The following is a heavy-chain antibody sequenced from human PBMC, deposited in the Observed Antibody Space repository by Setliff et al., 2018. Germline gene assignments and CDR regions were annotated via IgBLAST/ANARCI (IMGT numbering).Heavy chain of an antibody. J-gene: IGHJ4*02. D-gene: IGHD5-12*01. Sequence: SETRSLTCSVSGGSISSGSYHWSWIRQPAGKGLEWIGYIYTSGSTNYNPSLKSRVTISIDSSKNQFSLKLSSVTAADTAVYYCARARYSGYVDYWGQGTLVTVSS. CDR2: IYTSGST. V-gene: IGHV4-61*09. CDR3: ARARYSGYVDY. CDR1: GGSISSGSYH.